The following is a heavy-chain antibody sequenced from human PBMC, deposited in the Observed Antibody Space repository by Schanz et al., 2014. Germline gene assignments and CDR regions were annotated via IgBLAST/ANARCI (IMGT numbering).Heavy chain of an antibody. CDR1: RYPFTAYY. V-gene: IGHV1-2*06. Sequence: QVHLVQSGSEVKKPGASVKVSCKASRYPFTAYYMHWVRQAPGQGLEWMGRINPNSGDTNYAQKVQGRCTMTRDTATSTAYMELSRLRSDDTAIYYCARYGHSSKWSSYYYYGMDVWGQGTTVTVSS. D-gene: IGHD6-13*01. CDR2: INPNSGDT. J-gene: IGHJ6*02. CDR3: ARYGHSSKWSSYYYYGMDV.